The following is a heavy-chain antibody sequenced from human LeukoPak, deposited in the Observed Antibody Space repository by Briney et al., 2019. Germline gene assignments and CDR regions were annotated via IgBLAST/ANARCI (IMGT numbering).Heavy chain of an antibody. D-gene: IGHD3-10*01. J-gene: IGHJ5*02. CDR2: IYYSGST. V-gene: IGHV4-59*01. CDR1: GGSIIGYY. Sequence: SQTLSLTCTVSGGSIIGYYWTWIRQPPGKGLEWIGYIYYSGSTNYNPSLKSRVTISVDTSKNQFSLKLSSVTAADTAVYYCARDLRGSGNWFDPWGQGTLVTVSS. CDR3: ARDLRGSGNWFDP.